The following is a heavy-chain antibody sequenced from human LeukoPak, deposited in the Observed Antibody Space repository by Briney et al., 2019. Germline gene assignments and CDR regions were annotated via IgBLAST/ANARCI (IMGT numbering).Heavy chain of an antibody. CDR2: INHSGST. D-gene: IGHD2-8*01. J-gene: IGHJ4*02. CDR1: GGSFSGYY. CDR3: ARLCTNGVCYMGDY. V-gene: IGHV4-34*01. Sequence: SETLSLTXAVYGGSFSGYYWSWIRQPPGKGLEWIGEINHSGSTNYNPSLKSRVTISVDTSKNQFSLKLSSVTAADTAVYYCARLCTNGVCYMGDYWGQGTLVTVSS.